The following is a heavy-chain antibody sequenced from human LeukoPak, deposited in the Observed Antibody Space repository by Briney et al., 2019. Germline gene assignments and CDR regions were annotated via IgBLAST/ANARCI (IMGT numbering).Heavy chain of an antibody. CDR2: INPNSGGT. Sequence: VKVSCKASGYTFTGYYMHWVRQAPGQGLEWMGWINPNSGGTNCAQKFQGRVTMTRDTSISTAYMELSRLRSDDTAVYYCARALYGGNSNYFDYWGQGTLVTVSS. CDR3: ARALYGGNSNYFDY. CDR1: GYTFTGYY. J-gene: IGHJ4*02. D-gene: IGHD4-23*01. V-gene: IGHV1-2*02.